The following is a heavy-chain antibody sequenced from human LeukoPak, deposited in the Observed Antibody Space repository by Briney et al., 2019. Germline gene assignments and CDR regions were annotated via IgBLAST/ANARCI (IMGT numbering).Heavy chain of an antibody. CDR2: INHSGST. J-gene: IGHJ6*02. Sequence: PSETLSLTCAVYGGSFSGYYWSWVRQPPGKGLEWIGEINHSGSTNNNPSLKSRVTVSVDTSKNQFSLNLSSVTAADTAVYYCARGGGPYCISTSCYGTHYYGMDVWGQGTTVTVSS. V-gene: IGHV4-34*01. CDR1: GGSFSGYY. CDR3: ARGGGPYCISTSCYGTHYYGMDV. D-gene: IGHD2-2*01.